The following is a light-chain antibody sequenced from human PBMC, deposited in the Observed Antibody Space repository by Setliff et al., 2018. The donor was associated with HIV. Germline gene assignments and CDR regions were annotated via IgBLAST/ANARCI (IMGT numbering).Light chain of an antibody. Sequence: QSALAQSASVSGSPGQSITISCTGTSSDIGDYNFVSWYQQHPGKAPKLMIYDVSKRPSGVSDRFSGSKSGHTASLTISGLQAEGEADYYCSSYTTSSTYVFGIGTKVTVL. V-gene: IGLV2-14*01. CDR1: SSDIGDYNF. CDR2: DVS. J-gene: IGLJ1*01. CDR3: SSYTTSSTYV.